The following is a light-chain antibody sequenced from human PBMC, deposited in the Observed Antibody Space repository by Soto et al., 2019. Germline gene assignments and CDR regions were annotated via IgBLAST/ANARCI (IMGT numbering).Light chain of an antibody. J-gene: IGLJ1*01. CDR2: EVS. Sequence: HSVLTQPPSVSGSPGQSVTISCTGTSSDVGSYNRVSWYQQPPGTAPKIMIYEVSNRPSGVPDRFSGSKSGNTASLTISGLQAEDESDYYCSSYTSSYTYVFGTGTKVTVL. V-gene: IGLV2-18*02. CDR3: SSYTSSYTYV. CDR1: SSDVGSYNR.